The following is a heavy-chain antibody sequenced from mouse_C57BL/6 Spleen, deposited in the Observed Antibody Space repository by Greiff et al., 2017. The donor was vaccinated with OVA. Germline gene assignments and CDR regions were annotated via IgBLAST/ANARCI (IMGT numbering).Heavy chain of an antibody. CDR1: GYTFTSYW. Sequence: QVQLQQPGAELVKPGASVKLSCKASGYTFTSYWMQWVKQRPGQGLEWIGEIEPSDSYTNYNQKFKGKSTLTVDTSSSTAYMQLSSLTSEDSAVYYCATVYYDYDGFAYGGQGTLVTVSA. CDR3: ATVYYDYDGFAY. V-gene: IGHV1-50*01. J-gene: IGHJ3*01. D-gene: IGHD2-4*01. CDR2: IEPSDSYT.